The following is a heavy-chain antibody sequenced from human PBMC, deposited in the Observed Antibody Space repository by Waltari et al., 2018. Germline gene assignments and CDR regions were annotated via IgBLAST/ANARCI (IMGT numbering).Heavy chain of an antibody. D-gene: IGHD6-13*01. CDR3: ATAAIAAPRNDYDYGMDC. CDR2: FDAEDGET. Sequence: QVQLVQSGAEVKKPGASVKVYCKVSGYTLTELSMHWVRQAPGKGLEWMGGFDAEDGETIYAQKCQGRVTMTEDTSTDTAYMELSSLRSEDTAVYYCATAAIAAPRNDYDYGMDCWGQGTTVTVSS. V-gene: IGHV1-24*01. CDR1: GYTLTELS. J-gene: IGHJ6*02.